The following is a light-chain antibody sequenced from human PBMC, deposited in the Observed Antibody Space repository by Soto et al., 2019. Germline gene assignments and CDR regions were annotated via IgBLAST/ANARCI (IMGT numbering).Light chain of an antibody. CDR3: QVWDSSSDLWV. Sequence: SYELTQPRSVPVAPGKTARITCGGNNIGSKGVHWYQQKPGQAPLLVIYSDTDRPSGIPERFSGSNSGNTATLTISRVEVGDEADYYCQVWDSSSDLWVFGGGTKRPS. CDR2: SDT. V-gene: IGLV3-21*04. J-gene: IGLJ3*02. CDR1: NIGSKG.